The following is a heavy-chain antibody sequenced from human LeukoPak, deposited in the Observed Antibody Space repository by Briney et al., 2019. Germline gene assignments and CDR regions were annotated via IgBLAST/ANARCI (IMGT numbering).Heavy chain of an antibody. CDR2: ISAYNGNT. J-gene: IGHJ6*02. V-gene: IGHV1-18*01. CDR1: GYTFTSHG. CDR3: ARASHYYGMDV. Sequence: ASVKVSCKASGYTFTSHGISWVRQAPGQGLEWMGWISAYNGNTNYAQKLQGRVTMTTDTSTSTAYMELRGLRSDDTAVYYCARASHYYGMDVWGQGTTVTVSS.